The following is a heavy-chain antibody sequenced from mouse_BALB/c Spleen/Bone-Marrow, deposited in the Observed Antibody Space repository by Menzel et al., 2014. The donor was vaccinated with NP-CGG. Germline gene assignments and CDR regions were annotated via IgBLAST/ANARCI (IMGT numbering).Heavy chain of an antibody. D-gene: IGHD1-1*01. CDR1: GFTFTDYY. Sequence: EVQLVESGGGLVQPGGSLRLSCATSGFTFTDYYMSWVRQPPGKALEWLGFIRNKANGYTTDYSVSVKGRFTISRDNSQSILYLQMNTLRAEDSATYHCARDENYDIYWYFDVWGAGTTVTVSS. CDR2: IRNKANGYTT. J-gene: IGHJ1*01. CDR3: ARDENYDIYWYFDV. V-gene: IGHV7-3*02.